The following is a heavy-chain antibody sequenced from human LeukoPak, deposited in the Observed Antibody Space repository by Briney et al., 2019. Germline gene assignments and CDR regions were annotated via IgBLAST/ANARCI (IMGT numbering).Heavy chain of an antibody. J-gene: IGHJ4*02. D-gene: IGHD3-22*01. Sequence: GGSLRLSCVASGFTYSSDWMTWVRQAPRKGLEGEANIKTDGSQIYYVDSVKGRFTISRDNAKNSLYLQMKSLRAADTAVYYCARDQKSYDSSGYAYWGQGTLVTVSS. CDR1: GFTYSSDW. CDR3: ARDQKSYDSSGYAY. V-gene: IGHV3-7*01. CDR2: IKTDGSQI.